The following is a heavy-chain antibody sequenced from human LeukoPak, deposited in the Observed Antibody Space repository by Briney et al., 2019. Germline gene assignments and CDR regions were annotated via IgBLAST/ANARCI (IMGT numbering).Heavy chain of an antibody. Sequence: SETLSLTCTVSVGSISSSIYYWGWIRLPPGKGLEWLGCIYYTGSTYFNPSLKKRVTISVDTSKNHFSLELSSMTAADTAVYYCAKQEAVTATYFYGMDVWAQGTTVTVSS. V-gene: IGHV4-39*01. J-gene: IGHJ6*02. CDR3: AKQEAVTATYFYGMDV. CDR1: VGSISSSIYY. D-gene: IGHD2-21*02. CDR2: IYYTGST.